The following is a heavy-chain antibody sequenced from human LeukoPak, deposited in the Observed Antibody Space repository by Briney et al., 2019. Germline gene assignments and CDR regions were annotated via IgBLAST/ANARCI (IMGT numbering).Heavy chain of an antibody. CDR2: IYSGGST. D-gene: IGHD5-24*01. V-gene: IGHV3-53*01. CDR1: GFTVSNNY. CDR3: AKGWLRFH. J-gene: IGHJ4*02. Sequence: GGSLRLSCAASGFTVSNNYLTWVRQAPGKGLEWVSAIYSGGSTYYADHVKGRFTISRDNSKNTLYLQMNSLRAEDTAVYYCAKGWLRFHWGQGTLVTVSS.